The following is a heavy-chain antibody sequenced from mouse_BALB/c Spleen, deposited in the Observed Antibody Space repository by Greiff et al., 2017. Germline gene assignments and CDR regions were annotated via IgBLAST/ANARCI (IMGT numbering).Heavy chain of an antibody. V-gene: IGHV5-6-5*01. CDR3: ARARDYDDAMDY. D-gene: IGHD2-4*01. J-gene: IGHJ4*01. CDR1: GFTFSSYA. Sequence: EVQLVESGGGLVKPGGSLTLSCAASGFTFSSYAMSWVRQTPEKRLEWVASISSGGSTYYPDSVKGRFTISRDNARNILYLQMSSLRSEDTAMYYCARARDYDDAMDYWGQGTSVTVSS. CDR2: ISSGGST.